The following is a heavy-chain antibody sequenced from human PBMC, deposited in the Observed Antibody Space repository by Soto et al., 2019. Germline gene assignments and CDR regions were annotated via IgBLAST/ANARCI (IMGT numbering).Heavy chain of an antibody. D-gene: IGHD6-13*01. CDR3: ASLQVPGNFDY. J-gene: IGHJ4*02. CDR2: IFYTGDT. CDR1: GGSITTTNYY. V-gene: IGHV4-39*01. Sequence: QLQLQESGPGLVKPSETLSLTCTVSGGSITTTNYYWSWVRQSPGKGLEWIANIFYTGDTYYYPSLRGRVTVSVDTSKNQFSLKLISVTAADTAMYYCASLQVPGNFDYWGQ.